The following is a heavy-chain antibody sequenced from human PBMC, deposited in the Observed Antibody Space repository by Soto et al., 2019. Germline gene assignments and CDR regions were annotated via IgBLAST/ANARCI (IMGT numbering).Heavy chain of an antibody. J-gene: IGHJ6*02. CDR3: AREGPAPYYYYGMDV. CDR2: ISGYNGNT. V-gene: IGHV1-18*01. Sequence: QVQLVQSGGEVKKPGASVKVSCKTSGYSFTTYGISWVRQAPGQGLEWMGWISGYNGNTNYAQKFQGRVTMSTDTSTSTAYMVLRSLRSDDTAVYYCAREGPAPYYYYGMDVWGQGSTVAVSS. CDR1: GYSFTTYG.